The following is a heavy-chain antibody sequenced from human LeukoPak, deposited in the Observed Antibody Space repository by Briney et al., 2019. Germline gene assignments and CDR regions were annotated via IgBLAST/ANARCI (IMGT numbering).Heavy chain of an antibody. CDR1: GGSISSYY. J-gene: IGHJ6*03. CDR2: IYTSGTT. Sequence: SETLSLTCTVSGGSISSYYWSWIRQPAGRGLEWIGRIYTSGTTNYNPSPRSRVTMSVDTSKNQVSLKLTSVTAADTAVYYCAGGVYPHYYYCMDVWGKGTTVTVSS. V-gene: IGHV4-4*07. D-gene: IGHD5/OR15-5a*01. CDR3: AGGVYPHYYYCMDV.